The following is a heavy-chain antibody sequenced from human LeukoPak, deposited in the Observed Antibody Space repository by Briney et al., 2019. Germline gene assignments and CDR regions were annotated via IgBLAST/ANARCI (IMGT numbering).Heavy chain of an antibody. V-gene: IGHV3-9*01. CDR3: AKAGRWWLSMDV. D-gene: IGHD2-15*01. CDR2: ISWDSVNI. J-gene: IGHJ6*02. Sequence: PGGSLRLSCAGSGFTIDDYAMHWVRQAPGKGLEWVSGISWDSVNIGYADAVKGRFTISRDNAKNSLYLQMNSLRAEDTALYYCAKAGRWWLSMDVWGQGTTVTVSS. CDR1: GFTIDDYA.